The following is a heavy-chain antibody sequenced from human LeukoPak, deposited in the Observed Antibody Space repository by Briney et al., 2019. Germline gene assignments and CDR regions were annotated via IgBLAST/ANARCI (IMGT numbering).Heavy chain of an antibody. CDR2: IWCDGSNK. CDR3: ARSGIAAAGTPYYYYYYMDV. CDR1: GFTFSSYG. J-gene: IGHJ6*03. V-gene: IGHV3-33*01. D-gene: IGHD6-13*01. Sequence: GGSLRLSCAASGFTFSSYGMHWVRQAPGKGLEWVAVIWCDGSNKYYADSVKGRFTISRDNSKNTMYLQMNSLRAEDTAVYYCARSGIAAAGTPYYYYYYMDVWGKGTTVTVSS.